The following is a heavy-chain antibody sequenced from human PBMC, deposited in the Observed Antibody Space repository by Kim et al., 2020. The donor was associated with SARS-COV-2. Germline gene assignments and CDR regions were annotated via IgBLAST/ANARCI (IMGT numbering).Heavy chain of an antibody. CDR2: ISGSGGST. Sequence: GGSLRLSCAASGFTFSSYAMSWVRQAPGKGLEWVSAISGSGGSTYYADSVKGRFTISRDNSKNTLYLQMNSLRAEDTAVYYCAKDKNSPLLWFGGWFDPWGQGTLVTVSS. J-gene: IGHJ5*02. CDR1: GFTFSSYA. CDR3: AKDKNSPLLWFGGWFDP. V-gene: IGHV3-23*01. D-gene: IGHD3-10*01.